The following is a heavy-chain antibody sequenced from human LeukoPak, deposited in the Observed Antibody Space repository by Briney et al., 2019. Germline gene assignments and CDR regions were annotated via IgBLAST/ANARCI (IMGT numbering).Heavy chain of an antibody. J-gene: IGHJ4*02. CDR1: GGSISNDY. V-gene: IGHV4-59*01. CDR3: ARDAASYYFDY. CDR2: IYNSGST. Sequence: PSETLSLTCTVSGGSISNDYWSWIRQPPGKGLEWIGYIYNSGSTNYNPSLKSRVTISVDTSKNQFSLKPSSVTAADTAVYYCARDAASYYFDYWGQGTLVTVSS.